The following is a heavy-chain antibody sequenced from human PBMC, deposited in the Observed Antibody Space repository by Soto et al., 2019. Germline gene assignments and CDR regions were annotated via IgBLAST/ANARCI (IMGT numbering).Heavy chain of an antibody. CDR2: INPSGGST. V-gene: IGHV1-46*01. Sequence: ASVKVSCKASGYTFTSYYMHWVRQAPGQGLEWMGIINPSGGSTSYAQKFQGRVTMTRDTSTSTVYMKLSSVTAADTAVYYCARVRFLGTGTMLVDPWGQGTLVTVSS. CDR3: ARVRFLGTGTMLVDP. J-gene: IGHJ5*02. D-gene: IGHD1-7*01. CDR1: GYTFTSYY.